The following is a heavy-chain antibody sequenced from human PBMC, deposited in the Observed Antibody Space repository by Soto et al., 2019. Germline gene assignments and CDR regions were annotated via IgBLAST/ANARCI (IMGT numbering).Heavy chain of an antibody. D-gene: IGHD6-25*01. Sequence: PSETLSLTCTVSGGSISSGAYYWSWIRQPPGKGLEWIGYIYYSGSTYYNPSLKSRVTISVDTSKNQFSLKLSSVTAADTAVYYCARDRQEADYYYYGMDVWGQGTTVTVSS. CDR3: ARDRQEADYYYYGMDV. J-gene: IGHJ6*02. V-gene: IGHV4-30-4*01. CDR1: GGSISSGAYY. CDR2: IYYSGST.